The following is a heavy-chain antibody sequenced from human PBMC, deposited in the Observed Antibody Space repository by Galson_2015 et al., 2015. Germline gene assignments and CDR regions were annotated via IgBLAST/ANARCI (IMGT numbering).Heavy chain of an antibody. Sequence: SVKVSCKASGYTFTSNYIHWVRQAPGLGLEWMGIINPSGGTTSHAQKFQGRVTMTRDTSTSTVNMELSSLRSEDTAVYYCARGPYRRFDYWGQGTLVIVSS. CDR2: INPSGGTT. V-gene: IGHV1-46*01. CDR3: ARGPYRRFDY. CDR1: GYTFTSNY. J-gene: IGHJ4*02. D-gene: IGHD1-1*01.